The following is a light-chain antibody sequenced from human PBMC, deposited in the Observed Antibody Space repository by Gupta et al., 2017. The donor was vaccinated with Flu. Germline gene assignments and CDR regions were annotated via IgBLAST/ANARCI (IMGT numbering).Light chain of an antibody. CDR1: GSNVGGYNY. V-gene: IGLV2-14*01. CDR2: EVS. Sequence: GSNVGGYNYVSWYQQYPGEAPKLILYEVSRRPSGASQRFSGSKSGTTASLTISGLQPEDEADYYCCAYGRGTSFVFGSGTKVSV. CDR3: CAYGRGTSFV. J-gene: IGLJ1*01.